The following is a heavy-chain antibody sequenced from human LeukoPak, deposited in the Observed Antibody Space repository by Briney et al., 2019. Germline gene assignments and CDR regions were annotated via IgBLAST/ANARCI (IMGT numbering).Heavy chain of an antibody. J-gene: IGHJ4*02. V-gene: IGHV3-21*01. CDR1: GFTFSNYY. Sequence: GGSLRLSCAASGFTFSNYYMNWVRQAPGKGLEWVSSISSGSSYIYYADSLKGRFTISRDNAKNSLYLQMNSLRAEDTAVYYCAREGRYCSGGSCRDYFDYWGQGTLVTVSS. CDR3: AREGRYCSGGSCRDYFDY. D-gene: IGHD2-15*01. CDR2: ISSGSSYI.